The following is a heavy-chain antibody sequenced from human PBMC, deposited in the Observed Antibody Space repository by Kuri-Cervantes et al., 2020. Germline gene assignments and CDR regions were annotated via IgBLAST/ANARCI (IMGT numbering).Heavy chain of an antibody. V-gene: IGHV3-53*01. D-gene: IGHD6-6*01. Sequence: ETLSLTCAASGFTVSSNYMSWVRQAPGKGLEWVSVIYSGTSTYYADSVKGRFTISRDNSKNTLYLQMNSLRAEDTAVYYCARELTGAHLYSSSSRRYYYYGMDVWGQGTTVTVSS. J-gene: IGHJ6*02. CDR2: IYSGTST. CDR1: GFTVSSNY. CDR3: ARELTGAHLYSSSSRRYYYYGMDV.